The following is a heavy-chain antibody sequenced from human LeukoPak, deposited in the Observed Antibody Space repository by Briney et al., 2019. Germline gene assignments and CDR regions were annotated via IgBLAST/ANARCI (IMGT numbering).Heavy chain of an antibody. Sequence: PGGSLRLSCAASGFTFSSYSMNWVRQAPGKGLEWVSSISSSSSYIYYADSVKGRFTISRDNAKNSLYLQMNSLRAEDTAVYYCARVRASSSSSWGGYGYWGQGTLVTVSS. CDR1: GFTFSSYS. CDR3: ARVRASSSSSWGGYGY. CDR2: ISSSSSYI. D-gene: IGHD6-6*01. J-gene: IGHJ4*02. V-gene: IGHV3-21*01.